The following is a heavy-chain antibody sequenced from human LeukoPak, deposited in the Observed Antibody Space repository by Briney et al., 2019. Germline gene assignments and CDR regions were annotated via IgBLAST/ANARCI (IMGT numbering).Heavy chain of an antibody. Sequence: GASVKLSCKASGYTFTSYDINWVRQATGQGLEWMGWMNPNSGNTGYAQKFQGRVTITRNTSISTAYMELSSLRSEDTAVYYCARDRVVRGVSSFDYWGQGTLVTVSS. D-gene: IGHD3-10*01. V-gene: IGHV1-8*03. CDR2: MNPNSGNT. J-gene: IGHJ4*02. CDR1: GYTFTSYD. CDR3: ARDRVVRGVSSFDY.